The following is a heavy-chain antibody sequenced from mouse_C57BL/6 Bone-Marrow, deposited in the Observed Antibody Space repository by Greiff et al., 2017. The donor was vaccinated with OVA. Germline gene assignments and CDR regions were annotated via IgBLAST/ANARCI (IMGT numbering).Heavy chain of an antibody. V-gene: IGHV3-6*01. Sequence: DVQLVESGPGLVKPSQSLSLTCSVTGYSITSGYYWNWIRQFPGNKLEWMGYISYDGSNNYNPSLKNRISITRDTSKNQFFLKLNSVTTEDTATYYCARGHYDFFDYWGQGTTLTVSS. D-gene: IGHD2-4*01. CDR2: ISYDGSN. CDR1: GYSITSGYY. J-gene: IGHJ2*01. CDR3: ARGHYDFFDY.